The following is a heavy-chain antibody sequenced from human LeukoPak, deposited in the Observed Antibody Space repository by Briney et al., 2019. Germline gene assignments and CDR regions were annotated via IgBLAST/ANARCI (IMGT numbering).Heavy chain of an antibody. CDR3: AAVAGRGYYYYGMDV. CDR2: INWNGGST. D-gene: IGHD6-19*01. J-gene: IGHJ6*02. V-gene: IGHV3-20*01. CDR1: GFTFDDYG. Sequence: GGSLRLSCAASGFTFDDYGMSWVRQAPGKGLEWVGGINWNGGSTGYADSVKGRFTISRDNAKNSLYLQMNSLRAEDTALYHCAAVAGRGYYYYGMDVWGQGTTVTVSS.